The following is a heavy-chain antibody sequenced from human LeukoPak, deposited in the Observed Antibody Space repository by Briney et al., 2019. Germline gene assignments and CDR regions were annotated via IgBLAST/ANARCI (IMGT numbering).Heavy chain of an antibody. CDR3: ARVRWLQLGHFDY. V-gene: IGHV4-38-2*02. CDR1: GYSISSGYY. J-gene: IGHJ4*02. D-gene: IGHD5-24*01. CDR2: IYHSGST. Sequence: SETLSLTCTVSGYSISSGYYWGWIRQPPGKGLEWIGNIYHSGSTYYNPSLKSRVTISVDTSRNQFSLKLSSVTAADTAVYYCARVRWLQLGHFDYWGQGSLVTVSS.